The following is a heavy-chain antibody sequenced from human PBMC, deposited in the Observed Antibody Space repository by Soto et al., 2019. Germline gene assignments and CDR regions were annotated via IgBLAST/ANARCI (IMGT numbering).Heavy chain of an antibody. J-gene: IGHJ3*02. CDR3: TRTADFTSAFDI. CDR2: INVAGNT. V-gene: IGHV3-13*01. D-gene: IGHD2-21*02. Sequence: EVQLVESGGGLVQPGGSLRLSCAASGFTFSNYDMHWVRQATGEGLQWVANINVAGNTYYPVSVKGRFTISRENAKNSSYLHINSLRAEDTAVYYCTRTADFTSAFDIWGQGTMVTVSS. CDR1: GFTFSNYD.